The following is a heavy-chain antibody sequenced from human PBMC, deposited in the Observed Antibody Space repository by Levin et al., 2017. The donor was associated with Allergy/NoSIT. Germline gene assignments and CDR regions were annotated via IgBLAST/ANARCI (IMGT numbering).Heavy chain of an antibody. D-gene: IGHD2-2*01. J-gene: IGHJ6*02. Sequence: ASVKVSCKASGYTFTGYYVHWVRQAPGQGLEWMGWIDPFSGGTNYAQKFQGKVTMTRDTMNTAYLELSRLSPDATAVDYCAGFPATYQLLGNTPKDFYYGGDVWGQGTTVIVSS. CDR2: IDPFSGGT. V-gene: IGHV1-2*02. CDR1: GYTFTGYY. CDR3: AGFPATYQLLGNTPKDFYYGGDV.